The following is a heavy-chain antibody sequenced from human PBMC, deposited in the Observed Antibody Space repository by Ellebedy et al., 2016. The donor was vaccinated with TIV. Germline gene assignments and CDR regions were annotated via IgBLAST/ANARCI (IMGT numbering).Heavy chain of an antibody. CDR3: AGEVGSRQINS. CDR2: ISNTGSRT. J-gene: IGHJ4*02. Sequence: GESLKISCAASGFTFSSYAMSWVRQAPGKGLEWVSTISNTGSRTYYADSVEGRSIISRDNSKNTLYLKMNSLRVEDTAVYYCAGEVGSRQINSWGQGTQVTVST. V-gene: IGHV3-23*01. CDR1: GFTFSSYA. D-gene: IGHD1-26*01.